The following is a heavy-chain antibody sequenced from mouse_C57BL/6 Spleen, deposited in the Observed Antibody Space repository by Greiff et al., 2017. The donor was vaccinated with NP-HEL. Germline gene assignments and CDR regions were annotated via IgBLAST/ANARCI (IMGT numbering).Heavy chain of an antibody. CDR2: INPYNGGT. V-gene: IGHV1-19*01. J-gene: IGHJ2*01. Sequence: EVQLQQSGPVLVKPGASVKMSCKASGYTFTDYYMNWVKQSHGKSLEWIGVINPYNGGTSYNQKFKGKATLTVDKSSSTAYMELNSLTSEDSADYYCARFPIATVVPYYFDYWGKGTTLTVSS. CDR1: GYTFTDYY. D-gene: IGHD1-1*01. CDR3: ARFPIATVVPYYFDY.